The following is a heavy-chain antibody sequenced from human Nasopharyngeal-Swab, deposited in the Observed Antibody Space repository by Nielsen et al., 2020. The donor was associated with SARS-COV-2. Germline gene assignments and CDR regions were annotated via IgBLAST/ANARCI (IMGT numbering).Heavy chain of an antibody. CDR2: ISSSSSTI. J-gene: IGHJ4*02. V-gene: IGHV3-11*04. D-gene: IGHD2-2*01. CDR1: GFTFSNAW. CDR3: ARESVVPAARFDY. Sequence: GESLKISCAASGFTFSNAWMSWVRQAPGKGLEWVSYISSSSSTIYYADSVKGRFTISRDNAKNSLYLQMNSLRAEDTAVYYCARESVVPAARFDYWGQGTLVTVSS.